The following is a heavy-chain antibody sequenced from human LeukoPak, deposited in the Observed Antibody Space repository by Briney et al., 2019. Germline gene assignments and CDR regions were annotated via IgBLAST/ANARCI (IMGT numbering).Heavy chain of an antibody. CDR2: INHNGNVN. CDR1: GFTFSSYW. D-gene: IGHD6-19*01. J-gene: IGHJ4*02. Sequence: SGGSLRLSCAASGFTFSSYWMNWARQAPGKGLEWVASINHNGNVNYYVDSVKGRFTISRDNAKNSLYLQMSNLRAEDTAVYFCASHTSRYSSGWYWNWGQGTLVTVSS. V-gene: IGHV3-7*03. CDR3: ASHTSRYSSGWYWN.